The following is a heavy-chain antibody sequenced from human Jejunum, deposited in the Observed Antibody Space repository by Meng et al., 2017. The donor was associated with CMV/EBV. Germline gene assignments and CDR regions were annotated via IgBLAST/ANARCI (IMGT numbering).Heavy chain of an antibody. V-gene: IGHV3-74*01. D-gene: IGHD1-26*01. CDR2: INGDGRST. Sequence: SGFIFTTYWMHWARQAPGQGLVWVSRINGDGRSTNYAASVKGRFTISRDNAMNTLYLQMNSLRVEDTAVYYCARGATGGSYRFDFWGHGTLVTVSS. J-gene: IGHJ4*01. CDR1: GFIFTTYW. CDR3: ARGATGGSYRFDF.